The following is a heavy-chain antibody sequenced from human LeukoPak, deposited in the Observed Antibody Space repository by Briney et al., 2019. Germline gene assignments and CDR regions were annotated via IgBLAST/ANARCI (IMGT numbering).Heavy chain of an antibody. J-gene: IGHJ4*02. CDR3: ARGPSSTYYYGSGSYSDY. CDR2: IVVGSGNT. V-gene: IGHV1-58*02. Sequence: SVKVSCKASGFTFTSSAMQWVRQARGQRLEWIGWIVVGSGNTNYAQKFQERVTITRDMSTSTAYMELSSLRSEDTAVYYCARGPSSTYYYGSGSYSDYWGQGTLVTVSS. CDR1: GFTFTSSA. D-gene: IGHD3-10*01.